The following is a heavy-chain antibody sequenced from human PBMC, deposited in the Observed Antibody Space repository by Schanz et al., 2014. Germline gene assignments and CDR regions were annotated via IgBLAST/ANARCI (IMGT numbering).Heavy chain of an antibody. CDR1: GFTFSNHG. CDR3: ARDPNTSAWLPYFDT. D-gene: IGHD6-19*01. Sequence: QVQLVESGGGVVQPGRSLRLSCVASGFTFSNHGMHWVRQSPGKGLEWVALIWYDGSNEYYADSVKGRFTISRDNPKKTLYLQMNSLRTDDTAMYYCARDPNTSAWLPYFDTWGQGTLVTVSS. J-gene: IGHJ4*02. V-gene: IGHV3-33*01. CDR2: IWYDGSNE.